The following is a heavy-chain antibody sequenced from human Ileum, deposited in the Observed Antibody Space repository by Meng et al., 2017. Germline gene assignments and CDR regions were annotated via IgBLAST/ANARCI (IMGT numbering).Heavy chain of an antibody. CDR2: VNAGDGST. Sequence: QVQLGQFEAEVKQPGASVKVSCKASGFTFTSYAMHWVRQAPGQSLEGMGWVNAGDGSTKYSQSFQGRVTINRDTSATTAYMELSSLRSEDTAVYFCARGRGNDYGDYSLLYYFDYWGQGTLVTVSS. D-gene: IGHD4-17*01. V-gene: IGHV1-3*01. J-gene: IGHJ4*02. CDR3: ARGRGNDYGDYSLLYYFDY. CDR1: GFTFTSYA.